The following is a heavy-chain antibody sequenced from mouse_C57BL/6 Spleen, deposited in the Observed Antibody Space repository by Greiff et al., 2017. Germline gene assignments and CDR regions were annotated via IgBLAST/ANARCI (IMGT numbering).Heavy chain of an antibody. Sequence: QVHVKQSGAELMKPGASVKLSCKATGYTFTGYWIEWVKQRPGHGLEWIGEILPGSGSTNYNEKVKGTATFTADTSSSTAYMQRSSLTTEDSASYYCARYPTVVSYYYAMGGWGQGASVTGSS. CDR3: ARYPTVVSYYYAMGG. CDR1: GYTFTGYW. J-gene: IGHJ4*01. CDR2: ILPGSGST. D-gene: IGHD1-1*01. V-gene: IGHV1-9*01.